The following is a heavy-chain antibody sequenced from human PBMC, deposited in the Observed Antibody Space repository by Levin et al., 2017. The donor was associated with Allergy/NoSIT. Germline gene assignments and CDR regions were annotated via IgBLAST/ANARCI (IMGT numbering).Heavy chain of an antibody. Sequence: GGSLRLSCAASGFTFSSYAMSWVRQAPGKGLEWVSAISGSGGSTYYADSVKGRFIISRDNSKNTLYLQMNSLRAEDTAVYYCAKDLNILRFLEWLSPTDAFDIWGQGTMVTVSS. J-gene: IGHJ3*02. CDR3: AKDLNILRFLEWLSPTDAFDI. CDR2: ISGSGGST. V-gene: IGHV3-23*01. D-gene: IGHD3-3*01. CDR1: GFTFSSYA.